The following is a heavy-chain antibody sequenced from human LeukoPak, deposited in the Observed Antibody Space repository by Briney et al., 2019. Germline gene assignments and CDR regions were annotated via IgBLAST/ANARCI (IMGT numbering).Heavy chain of an antibody. V-gene: IGHV4-34*01. Sequence: KASETLSLTCAVYGGSFSGYYWSWIRQPPGKGLEWIGEINHSGSTNYNPSLKSRVTISVDTSKNQFSLKLSSVTAADTAVHFCARRTYSDISTGYSAPFGGKRRSHYIDVWGEGTTVTVSS. J-gene: IGHJ6*03. D-gene: IGHD3-9*01. CDR3: ARRTYSDISTGYSAPFGGKRRSHYIDV. CDR1: GGSFSGYY. CDR2: INHSGST.